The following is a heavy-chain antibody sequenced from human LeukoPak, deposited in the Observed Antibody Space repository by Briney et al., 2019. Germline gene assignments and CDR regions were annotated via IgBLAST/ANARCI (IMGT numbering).Heavy chain of an antibody. CDR1: GYTFTGYY. Sequence: ASVKVSCKASGYTFTGYYMDWVRQAPGQGLEWWGWITPKSGGTNYAQKFQGRVTMTRDTSISTAYMELSRLRSDDTAVYYCARGAYYWSSTSCSLGWFDPWGQGTLVTVSS. CDR2: ITPKSGGT. J-gene: IGHJ5*02. CDR3: ARGAYYWSSTSCSLGWFDP. D-gene: IGHD2-2*01. V-gene: IGHV1-2*02.